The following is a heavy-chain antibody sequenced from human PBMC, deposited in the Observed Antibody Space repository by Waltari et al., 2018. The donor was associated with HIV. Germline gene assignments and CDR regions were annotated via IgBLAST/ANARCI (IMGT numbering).Heavy chain of an antibody. V-gene: IGHV1-8*02. CDR2: MNPDNGDA. J-gene: IGHJ4*02. Sequence: QVQLVQSGAEIKKPRASVRVSCKASGYSSIDFDINWVRRPPGRGLEWVGWMNPDNGDAGYGHKFKGRFSLTRDTSTDTAYMDVTNLKSEDTAIYYCTKGRRGALFGDEWGQGTLVTVSS. CDR3: TKGRRGALFGDE. CDR1: GYSSIDFD. D-gene: IGHD3-3*01.